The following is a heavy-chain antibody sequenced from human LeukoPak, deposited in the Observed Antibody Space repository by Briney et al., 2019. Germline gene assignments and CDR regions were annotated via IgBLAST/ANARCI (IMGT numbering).Heavy chain of an antibody. J-gene: IGHJ4*02. Sequence: GGSLRLSCAASGFTFSSHGMSWVRQAPGKGLEWISAISGSGGSTYYADSVKGRFTMSRGNSKNTLYLQMNSLRAEDTAVYYCARDSGWLRYHDWGQGALVTVSS. CDR2: ISGSGGST. CDR1: GFTFSSHG. V-gene: IGHV3-23*01. CDR3: ARDSGWLRYHD. D-gene: IGHD5-12*01.